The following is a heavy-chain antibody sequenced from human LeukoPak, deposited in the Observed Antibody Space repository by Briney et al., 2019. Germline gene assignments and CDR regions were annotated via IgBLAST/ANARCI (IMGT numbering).Heavy chain of an antibody. V-gene: IGHV3-30*02. Sequence: PGGSLTLSCAASAFSFSTFGMQWVRQAPGNGPEWVSHTPRDESNEYYADSVKGRFTIHRDPSTSTLFLQMNSLRVEDTAVYNCAKDNPVLDSWGQGTLVTVSS. J-gene: IGHJ4*02. CDR3: AKDNPVLDS. CDR2: TPRDESNE. CDR1: AFSFSTFG.